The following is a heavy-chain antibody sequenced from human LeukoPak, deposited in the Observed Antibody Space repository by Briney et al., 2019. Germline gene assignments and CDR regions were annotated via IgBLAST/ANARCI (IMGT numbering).Heavy chain of an antibody. CDR2: INPNSGGT. CDR1: GYTFSGYY. D-gene: IGHD4-17*01. J-gene: IGHJ6*03. Sequence: ASVKVSCKASGYTFSGYYVHWVRQAPGQGLEWMGWINPNSGGTYYAQKFQGRVTMTRDPSISTAYMELSRLRSDDTAVYYCARDRDHGEPYYYYMDVWGKGTTVTVSS. CDR3: ARDRDHGEPYYYYMDV. V-gene: IGHV1-2*02.